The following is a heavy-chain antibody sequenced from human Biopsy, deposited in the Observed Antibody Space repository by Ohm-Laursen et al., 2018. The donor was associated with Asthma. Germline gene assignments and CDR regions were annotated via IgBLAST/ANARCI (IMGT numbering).Heavy chain of an antibody. J-gene: IGHJ4*02. CDR2: ISSDGSQK. V-gene: IGHV3-30*03. CDR1: GFTFSDYG. D-gene: IGHD3-3*01. CDR3: ARDVMEWYLPAFDF. Sequence: SLRLSCAASGFTFSDYGLHWVRQAPGKGLEWVALISSDGSQKYNADSVKGRFSVSRDASKNTLYLRLESLTSEDTAVYYCARDVMEWYLPAFDFWGQGTLVTVSS.